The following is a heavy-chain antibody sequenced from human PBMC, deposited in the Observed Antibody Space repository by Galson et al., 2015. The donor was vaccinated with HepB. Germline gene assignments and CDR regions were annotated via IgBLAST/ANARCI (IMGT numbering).Heavy chain of an antibody. CDR2: IRNDGSNK. CDR1: GFTFSTYG. D-gene: IGHD6-19*01. Sequence: SLRLSCAASGFTFSTYGMHWVRQAPGKGLEWVAFIRNDGSNKYYADSVKGRFTISRDNSKNTLYLQMSGLRGEDTAVYYCAKKGIYSSGWLGYFDYWGQGTLVIVSS. J-gene: IGHJ4*02. V-gene: IGHV3-30*02. CDR3: AKKGIYSSGWLGYFDY.